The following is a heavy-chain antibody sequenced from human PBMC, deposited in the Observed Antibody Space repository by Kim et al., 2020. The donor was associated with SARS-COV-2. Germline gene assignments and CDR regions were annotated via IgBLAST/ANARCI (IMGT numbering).Heavy chain of an antibody. V-gene: IGHV3-64D*09. Sequence: GGSLRLSCSASGFTFSSYTMHWVRQAPGKGLEYASSISRSGSNTYYADSVKGRFTISRDNSKNTLYLQMSSLRAEDTAVYYCVKSGSSYNHAPYNKDVWGQASTVTASS. D-gene: IGHD2-15*01. J-gene: IGHJ6*02. CDR3: VKSGSSYNHAPYNKDV. CDR2: ISRSGSNT. CDR1: GFTFSSYT.